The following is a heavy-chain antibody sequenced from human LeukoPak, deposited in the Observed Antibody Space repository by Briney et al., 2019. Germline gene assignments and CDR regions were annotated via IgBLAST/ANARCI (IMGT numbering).Heavy chain of an antibody. CDR2: IHTSGST. CDR3: AREGSMTARPFVSIDY. J-gene: IGHJ4*02. V-gene: IGHV4-4*07. CDR1: GGSIRSDY. Sequence: PETLSLTCTVPGGSIRSDYWSWIWQPAREGLGWIGRIHTSGSTTYNPSLKRRVTMSVDTSKNQFSLKLRSVTAADTAVYYCAREGSMTARPFVSIDYWGQGTLVTVSS. D-gene: IGHD6-6*01.